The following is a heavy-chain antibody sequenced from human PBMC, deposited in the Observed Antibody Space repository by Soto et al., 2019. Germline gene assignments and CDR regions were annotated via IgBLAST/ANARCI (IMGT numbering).Heavy chain of an antibody. Sequence: SETLSLTCTVSGGSISSSSYYWGWIRQPPGKGLEWIGSIYYSGSTYYNPSLKSRVTISVDTSKNQFSLKLSSVAAADTAVYYCARVGRITIFGVDPYGMDVWGQGTTVTVSS. CDR3: ARVGRITIFGVDPYGMDV. CDR1: GGSISSSSYY. CDR2: IYYSGST. D-gene: IGHD3-3*01. J-gene: IGHJ6*02. V-gene: IGHV4-39*01.